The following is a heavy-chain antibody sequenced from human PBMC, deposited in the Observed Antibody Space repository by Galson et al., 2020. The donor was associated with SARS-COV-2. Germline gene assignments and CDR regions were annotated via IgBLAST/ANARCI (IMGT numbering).Heavy chain of an antibody. Sequence: KIGESLKISCAASGFTFSSYSMNWVRQAPGKGLEWVSSISSSSSYIYYADSVKGRFTISRDNAKNSLYLQMNSLRAEDTAVYYCARTPGYDSSGYDAFDIWGQGTMVTVSS. CDR2: ISSSSSYI. V-gene: IGHV3-21*01. CDR3: ARTPGYDSSGYDAFDI. D-gene: IGHD3-22*01. CDR1: GFTFSSYS. J-gene: IGHJ3*02.